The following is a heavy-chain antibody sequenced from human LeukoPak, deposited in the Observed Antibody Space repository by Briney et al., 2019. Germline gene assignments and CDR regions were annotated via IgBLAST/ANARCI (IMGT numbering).Heavy chain of an antibody. CDR3: ARDFWSRTTSSSFFDY. V-gene: IGHV3-30-3*01. CDR2: VSNDGISK. Sequence: GGSLRLSCAASGFSFSTYVMHWVRQAPGKGLEWVAVVSNDGISKYYADSVKGRFTISRDNSKNTLYLHMESLRAEDSAVYYCARDFWSRTTSSSFFDYWGQGTLVTVSS. CDR1: GFSFSTYV. D-gene: IGHD2-2*01. J-gene: IGHJ4*02.